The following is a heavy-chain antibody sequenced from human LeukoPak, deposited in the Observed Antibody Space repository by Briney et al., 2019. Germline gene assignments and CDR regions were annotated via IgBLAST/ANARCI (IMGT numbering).Heavy chain of an antibody. V-gene: IGHV3-23*01. CDR1: GFAFSSYA. D-gene: IGHD2-2*03. CDR3: TTGYDYFDY. J-gene: IGHJ4*02. Sequence: GGSLRLSCAASGFAFSSYAMSWVRQAPGKGLQWVSAISGGGSTTYYADSVKGRFTISRDNSKNTLYLQMNSLRAEDTAVYYCTTGYDYFDYWGQGTLVTVSS. CDR2: ISGGGSTT.